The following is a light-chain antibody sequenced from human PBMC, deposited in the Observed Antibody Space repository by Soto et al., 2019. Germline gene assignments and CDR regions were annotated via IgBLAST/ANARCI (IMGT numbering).Light chain of an antibody. CDR3: QQSSNWPRT. Sequence: EIVLTQSPATLSLSRGERATLSCSASQSVSDYLVWYQQKPGQAPRLLIYDASNRATGIPARFSGSGSGTDFTLTISRLEPEDVAVYYCQQSSNWPRTFGGGTKVEIK. V-gene: IGKV3-11*01. J-gene: IGKJ4*01. CDR2: DAS. CDR1: QSVSDY.